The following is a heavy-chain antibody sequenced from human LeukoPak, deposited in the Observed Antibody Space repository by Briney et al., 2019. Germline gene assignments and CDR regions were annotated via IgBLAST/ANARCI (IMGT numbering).Heavy chain of an antibody. V-gene: IGHV5-51*01. CDR1: GYSFTSFW. CDR3: ARRHGGNPPDGFDI. J-gene: IGHJ3*02. CDR2: IYPGDSDT. Sequence: GESLKISCNGSGYSFTSFWIGWVRQLPGKGREWRGIIYPGDSDTRYSPSFQGRGTTSANKTISTTYLQWSSLQASDTAMYYCARRHGGNPPDGFDIWGQGTMVTVSS. D-gene: IGHD4-23*01.